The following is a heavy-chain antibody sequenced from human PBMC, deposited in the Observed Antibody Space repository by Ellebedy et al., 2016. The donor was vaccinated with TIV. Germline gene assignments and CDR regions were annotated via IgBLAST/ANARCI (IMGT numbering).Heavy chain of an antibody. J-gene: IGHJ4*02. Sequence: ETLSLTXAASGFTFSSYWMHWVRQAPGKGLVWVSRINSDGSSTSYADSVKGRFTISRDNAKNTLHLQMNSLRGEDTAVYYCAREGVWDGHDWGQGTLVTVSS. CDR1: GFTFSSYW. CDR2: INSDGSST. V-gene: IGHV3-74*01. D-gene: IGHD1-26*01. CDR3: AREGVWDGHD.